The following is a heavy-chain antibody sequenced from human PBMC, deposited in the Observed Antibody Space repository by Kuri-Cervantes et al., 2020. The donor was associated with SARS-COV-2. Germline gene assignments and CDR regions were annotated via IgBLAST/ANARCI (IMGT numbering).Heavy chain of an antibody. CDR2: IIPILGIA. D-gene: IGHD6-6*01. Sequence: SVKVSCKASGGTFSSYTISWVRQAPGQGLEWMGRIIPILGIANYAQKFQGRVTITADKSTSTAYMELSSLRSEDTAVYYCATDFGYSSSSHADYWGQGTLVTVSS. J-gene: IGHJ4*02. CDR3: ATDFGYSSSSHADY. V-gene: IGHV1-69*04. CDR1: GGTFSSYT.